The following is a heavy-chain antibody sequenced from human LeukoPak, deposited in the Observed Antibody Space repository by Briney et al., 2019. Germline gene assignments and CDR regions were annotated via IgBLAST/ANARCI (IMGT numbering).Heavy chain of an antibody. J-gene: IGHJ4*02. CDR1: GGSISSSSYY. CDR2: IYYSGNT. Sequence: SETLSLTCTVSGGSISSSSYYWVWIRQPPGKGLEWIGTIYYSGNTYYNPSLKSRVTISMVTSKSQFSLKLTSVTAADTAVYYCARQVAGYFDYWGQGTLVTVSS. CDR3: ARQVAGYFDY. V-gene: IGHV4-39*01. D-gene: IGHD6-19*01.